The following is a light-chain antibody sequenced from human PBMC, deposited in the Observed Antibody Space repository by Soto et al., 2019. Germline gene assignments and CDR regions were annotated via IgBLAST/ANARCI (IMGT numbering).Light chain of an antibody. CDR1: QGIRND. CDR2: AAS. CDR3: QQYNSYPIT. Sequence: DIQMTQSTSTLSASFGDRVTITCGASQGIRNDLGWYQQKPGKAPKLLIYAASSLQSGVPSRFSGSGYGTEFNLTISSLQTDDFATYYCQQYNSYPITFGQGTRLEIK. J-gene: IGKJ5*01. V-gene: IGKV1-17*01.